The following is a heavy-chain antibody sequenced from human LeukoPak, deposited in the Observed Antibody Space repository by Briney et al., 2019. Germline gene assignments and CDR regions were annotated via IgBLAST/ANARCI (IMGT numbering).Heavy chain of an antibody. J-gene: IGHJ4*02. D-gene: IGHD6-13*01. CDR2: ISAYNGNT. V-gene: IGHV1-18*01. CDR1: GYTFTSYG. Sequence: ASVKVSCKASGYTFTSYGISWVRQAPGQGLEWMGWISAYNGNTNYAQKLQGRVTMTTDTSTSTAYMELRSLRSDDTAVYYCARVERYCSSWYSRPNYFDYWGQGTLVTVSS. CDR3: ARVERYCSSWYSRPNYFDY.